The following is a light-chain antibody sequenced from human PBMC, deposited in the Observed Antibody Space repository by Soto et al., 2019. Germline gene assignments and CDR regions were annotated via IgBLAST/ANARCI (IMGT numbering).Light chain of an antibody. Sequence: QCVLTQPPSVSGAPGQRVTISCTGSSDDIGAGYDVHWYQQLPGTAPKLLIYGNSNRPSGVPDRFSGSKSGTSASLAITGLQAEDEADYYCQSYDSSLSGYVVFGGGTKVTAL. CDR2: GNS. CDR3: QSYDSSLSGYVV. J-gene: IGLJ2*01. CDR1: SDDIGAGYD. V-gene: IGLV1-40*01.